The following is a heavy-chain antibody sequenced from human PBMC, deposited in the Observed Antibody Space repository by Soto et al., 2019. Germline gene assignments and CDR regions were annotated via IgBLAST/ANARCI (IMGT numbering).Heavy chain of an antibody. CDR3: ARAGRGSGLYFLYYFDL. V-gene: IGHV4-59*01. CDR1: AGSLSNYY. CDR2: IHHTGST. J-gene: IGHJ4*02. D-gene: IGHD6-19*01. Sequence: ETLYLTFYVSAGSLSNYYWTLIRQSPGKGLEWIGEIHHTGSTKYNPSLKSRVAISVNMSKNQFSLTLNSVTPADTAVYYCARAGRGSGLYFLYYFDLWGQGTLVTVSS.